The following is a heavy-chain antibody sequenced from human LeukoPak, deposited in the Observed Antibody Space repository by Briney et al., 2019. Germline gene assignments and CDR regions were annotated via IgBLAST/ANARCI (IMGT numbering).Heavy chain of an antibody. CDR1: GGSIGSSSYY. CDR2: IYYSGST. D-gene: IGHD6-19*01. CDR3: ARHVVAVAGTNPYYYYYYMDV. Sequence: PSETLSLTCTASGGSIGSSSYYWGWIRQPPGKGLEWIGSIYYSGSTYYNPSLKSRVTISVDTSKNQFYLKLSSVTAADTAVYYCARHVVAVAGTNPYYYYYYMDVWAKGPRSPSP. V-gene: IGHV4-39*01. J-gene: IGHJ6*03.